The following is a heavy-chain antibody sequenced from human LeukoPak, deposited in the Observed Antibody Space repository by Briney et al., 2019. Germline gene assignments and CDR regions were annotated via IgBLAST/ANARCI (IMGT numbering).Heavy chain of an antibody. D-gene: IGHD6-13*01. CDR2: IWYDGSNK. Sequence: GRSLRLSCAASGFTFSSFGMHWVRQAPGKGLEWVAVIWYDGSNKYYADSVKGRFTISRDNSKNTLSLQMNSLRAEDTAVYYCAKDAAGSSSWANYWGQGALDTVSS. J-gene: IGHJ4*02. CDR1: GFTFSSFG. V-gene: IGHV3-33*06. CDR3: AKDAAGSSSWANY.